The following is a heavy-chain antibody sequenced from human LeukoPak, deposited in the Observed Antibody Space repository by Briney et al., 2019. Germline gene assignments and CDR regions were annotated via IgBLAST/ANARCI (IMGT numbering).Heavy chain of an antibody. CDR3: AREQNGSGSYYDPNWFDP. CDR1: GYTFTSYY. J-gene: IGHJ5*02. CDR2: INPSGGST. Sequence: ASVKVSCKASGYTFTSYYMHWVRQAPGQGLEWMGIINPSGGSTSYAQKFQGRVTMTRDTSTSTVYMELSSLRSGDTAVYYCAREQNGSGSYYDPNWFDPWGQGTLVTVSS. V-gene: IGHV1-46*01. D-gene: IGHD3-10*01.